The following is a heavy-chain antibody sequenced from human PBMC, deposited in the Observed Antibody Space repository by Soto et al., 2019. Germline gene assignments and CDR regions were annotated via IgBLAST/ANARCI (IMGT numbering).Heavy chain of an antibody. CDR3: ARSGDSYGFTDY. Sequence: PSETLSLTCTVSGGSITGYYWTWIRQPPGKGLEWIGYIYYRGSTNYSPSLKSRVTISVDTSKNQFSLNLTSATAADMAVYYCARSGDSYGFTDYWGQGALVTVSS. CDR1: GGSITGYY. D-gene: IGHD3-16*01. V-gene: IGHV4-59*01. CDR2: IYYRGST. J-gene: IGHJ4*02.